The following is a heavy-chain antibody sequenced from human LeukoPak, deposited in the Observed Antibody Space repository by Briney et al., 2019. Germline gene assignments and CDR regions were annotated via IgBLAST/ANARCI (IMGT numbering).Heavy chain of an antibody. V-gene: IGHV1-69*13. J-gene: IGHJ4*02. CDR1: GYTFTGYY. D-gene: IGHD3-10*01. CDR2: IIPIFGTA. Sequence: ASVKVSCKASGYTFTGYYMHWVRQAPGQGLEWMGGIIPIFGTANYAQKFQGRVTITADESTSTAYMELSSLRSEDTAVYYCARHGAYYGSGSYYYFDYWGQGTLVTVSS. CDR3: ARHGAYYGSGSYYYFDY.